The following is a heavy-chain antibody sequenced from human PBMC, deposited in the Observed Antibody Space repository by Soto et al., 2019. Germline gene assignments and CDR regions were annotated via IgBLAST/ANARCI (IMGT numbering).Heavy chain of an antibody. J-gene: IGHJ6*03. CDR2: IIPILGIA. V-gene: IGHV1-69*04. CDR1: GGTFSSYT. CDR3: SRDLESDYYYYYLDV. D-gene: IGHD1-1*01. Sequence: ASVKVSCKASGGTFSSYTISWVRQAPGQGLEWMGRIIPILGIANYAQKFQGRVTITADKSTSTAYMELSSLRSEDTAVYYCSRDLESDYYYYYLDVSAKGTTVPVSS.